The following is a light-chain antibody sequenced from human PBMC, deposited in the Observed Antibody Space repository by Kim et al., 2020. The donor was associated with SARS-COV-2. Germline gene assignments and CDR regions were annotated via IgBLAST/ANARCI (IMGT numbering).Light chain of an antibody. CDR3: QSYDTYNQV. J-gene: IGLJ3*02. V-gene: IGLV6-57*03. CDR2: EDD. Sequence: NFMLTQPHSVSESPGKTVTISCTRSSGNIASNDVQWFQQRPGSAPTTVIYEDDQRPSGVPDRFSGSIDSSSRSASLTISGLKAEDEADYFCQSYDTYNQVFGGGTQLTVL. CDR1: SGNIASND.